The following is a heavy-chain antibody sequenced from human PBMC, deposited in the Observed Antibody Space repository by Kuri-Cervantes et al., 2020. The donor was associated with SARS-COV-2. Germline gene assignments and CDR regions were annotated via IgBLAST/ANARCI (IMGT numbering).Heavy chain of an antibody. D-gene: IGHD3-22*01. CDR3: ARDFRGSNYYDSSGPHDAFDI. V-gene: IGHV1-46*01. Sequence: ASVKVSCKASGYTFTSYYMHWVRQAPGQGLEWMGIINPSGGSTSCAQKFQGRVTMTRDTSTSTVYMELSSLRSEDTAVYYCARDFRGSNYYDSSGPHDAFDIWGQGTMVTVSS. CDR2: INPSGGST. J-gene: IGHJ3*02. CDR1: GYTFTSYY.